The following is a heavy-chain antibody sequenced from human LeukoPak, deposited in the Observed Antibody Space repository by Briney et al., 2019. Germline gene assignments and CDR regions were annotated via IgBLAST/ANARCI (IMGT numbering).Heavy chain of an antibody. Sequence: SETLSLTCTVSGGSISSGGYYWSWIRQHPGKGLEWIGYIYYSGSTYHNPSLKSRVTISVDTSKNQFSLKLSSVTAADTAVYYCARVPSSGYYPLFDYWGQGTLVTVSS. J-gene: IGHJ4*02. CDR1: GGSISSGGYY. V-gene: IGHV4-31*03. CDR2: IYYSGST. CDR3: ARVPSSGYYPLFDY. D-gene: IGHD3-22*01.